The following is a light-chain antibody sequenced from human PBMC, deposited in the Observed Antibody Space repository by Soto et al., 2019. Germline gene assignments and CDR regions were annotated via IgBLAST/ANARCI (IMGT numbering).Light chain of an antibody. CDR3: QQYSASPWT. CDR1: QTIFSSSNRKDY. Sequence: DIVMTQSPDSLAMSLGERATINCRSSQTIFSSSNRKDYLAWYQQKPGQPPRVLIYWAYTRESGVPDRFSGIGTVSDFTLTISNLHAEDVAVYYCQQYSASPWTFGQGPKVDIK. J-gene: IGKJ1*01. CDR2: WAY. V-gene: IGKV4-1*01.